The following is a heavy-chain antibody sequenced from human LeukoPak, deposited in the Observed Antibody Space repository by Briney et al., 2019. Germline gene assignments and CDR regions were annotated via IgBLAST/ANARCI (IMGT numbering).Heavy chain of an antibody. J-gene: IGHJ4*02. D-gene: IGHD3-10*01. Sequence: GGSLRLSCAASGFTFSSYSMNWVRRAPGKGLEWVSYISSSSSYIYYADSVKGRFTISRDNAKNSLYLQMNSLRAEDTAVYYCARDPNYYGSGSPPDYWGQGTLVTVSS. V-gene: IGHV3-21*01. CDR2: ISSSSSYI. CDR1: GFTFSSYS. CDR3: ARDPNYYGSGSPPDY.